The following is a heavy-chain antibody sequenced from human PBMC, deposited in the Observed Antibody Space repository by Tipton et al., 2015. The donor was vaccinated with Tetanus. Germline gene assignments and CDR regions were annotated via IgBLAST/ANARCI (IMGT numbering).Heavy chain of an antibody. J-gene: IGHJ4*02. CDR2: ISGGGGST. Sequence: SLRLSCAASGFTFSRYAVHWVRQAPGKGLEWVSGISGGGGSTYYADSVKGRFTISRDNPKNTLYLQMNSLRAEDTAVYYCAKDKRIVGATWSYFDYWGQGTLVTVSS. D-gene: IGHD1-26*01. V-gene: IGHV3-23*01. CDR1: GFTFSRYA. CDR3: AKDKRIVGATWSYFDY.